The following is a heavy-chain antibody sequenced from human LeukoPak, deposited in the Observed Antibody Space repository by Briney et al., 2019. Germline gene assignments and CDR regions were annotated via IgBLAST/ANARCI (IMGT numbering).Heavy chain of an antibody. D-gene: IGHD6-19*01. V-gene: IGHV3-23*01. CDR3: ARGIAVAGD. CDR1: GFTFSSYA. CDR2: ISGSGGST. J-gene: IGHJ4*02. Sequence: GGSLRLSCAASGFTFSSYAMSWVRQAPGKGLEWVSAISGSGGSTYYADSVKGRFTISRDNAKNSLYLQMNSLRAEDTAVYYCARGIAVAGDWGQGTLVTVSS.